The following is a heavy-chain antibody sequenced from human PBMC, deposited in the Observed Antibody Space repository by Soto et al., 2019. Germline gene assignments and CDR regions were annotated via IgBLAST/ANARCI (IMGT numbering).Heavy chain of an antibody. V-gene: IGHV4-30-2*01. CDR2: IYHSGST. CDR3: ARGIDI. J-gene: IGHJ3*02. CDR1: GGSISSDGYS. Sequence: QLQLQECGSGLVKPSQTLSLTCAVSGGSISSDGYSWSWIRQPPGKGLEWIGYIYHSGSTYYNPSLKSRVTISVDRSKNQFSLKLSSVTAADTAVYYCARGIDIWGQGTMVTVSS.